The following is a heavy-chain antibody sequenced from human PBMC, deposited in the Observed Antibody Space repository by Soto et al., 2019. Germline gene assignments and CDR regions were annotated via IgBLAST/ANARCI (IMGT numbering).Heavy chain of an antibody. V-gene: IGHV3-21*01. D-gene: IGHD1-1*01. CDR3: AIRTGSDDAFDI. CDR2: IRYGCSNK. CDR1: GFTFSSYC. Sequence: PGESLRLSCAASGFTFSSYCMHWVRQAPGKGLEWVSAIRYGCSNKYYSDSVKGRFTTSRDNAKNSLYLQMDSLRAEDTSVYYCAIRTGSDDAFDIWGQGTMVTVSS. J-gene: IGHJ3*02.